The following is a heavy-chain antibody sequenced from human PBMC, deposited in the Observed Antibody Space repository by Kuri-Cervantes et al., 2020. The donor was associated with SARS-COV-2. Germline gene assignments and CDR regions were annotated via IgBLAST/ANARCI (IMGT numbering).Heavy chain of an antibody. CDR2: IYYSGST. J-gene: IGHJ4*02. CDR1: GGSISSSNW. Sequence: SETLSLTCAVSGGSISSSNWWSWVRQPPGKGLEWIGSIYYSGSTYYNPSLKSRVTISVDTSKNQFSLKLSSVTAADTAVYYCARVATVTTLFDYWGQGTLVTVSS. D-gene: IGHD4-17*01. CDR3: ARVATVTTLFDY. V-gene: IGHV4-4*02.